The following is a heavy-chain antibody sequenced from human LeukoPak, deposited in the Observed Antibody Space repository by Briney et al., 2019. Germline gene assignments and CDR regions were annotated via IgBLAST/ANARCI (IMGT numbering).Heavy chain of an antibody. D-gene: IGHD3-3*01. CDR3: ASTCGYDFWDMGY. J-gene: IGHJ4*02. CDR2: ISDDGRS. Sequence: GGSLRLSCAASGFAFSKYAMHWVRQAPGKGLEWVTIISDDGRSNYADSVEGRFTISRDNSKNTLYLQMSSLRAEDTAVYYCASTCGYDFWDMGYWGQGTLVTVSS. CDR1: GFAFSKYA. V-gene: IGHV3-30*04.